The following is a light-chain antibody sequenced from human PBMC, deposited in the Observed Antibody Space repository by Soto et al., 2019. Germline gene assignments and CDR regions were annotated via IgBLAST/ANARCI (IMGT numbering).Light chain of an antibody. J-gene: IGKJ1*01. CDR2: AAS. Sequence: ESALKQFPGTVSLSPGERAALSCRASQSVGRNYVAWYQQKPGQAPRVIIYAASNRASGIPDRFSGSGSGSDFTLTISRLEPEDFAVYYCQQYGTSPWAFGQGTKVEIK. CDR1: QSVGRNY. CDR3: QQYGTSPWA. V-gene: IGKV3-20*01.